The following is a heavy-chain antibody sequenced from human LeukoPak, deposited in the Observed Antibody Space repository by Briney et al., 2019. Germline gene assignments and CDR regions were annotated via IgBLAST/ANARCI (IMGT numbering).Heavy chain of an antibody. Sequence: SGTLSLTCAVSGGSVSSSNWWSWVRQPPGKGLEWIGEIYHSGSTNYNPSLKSRVTISVDKSKNQFSLKLSSVTAADTAVYFCASNTEGQQLGLNWGQGTLVTVSS. D-gene: IGHD6-13*01. CDR1: GGSVSSSNW. CDR2: IYHSGST. V-gene: IGHV4-4*02. CDR3: ASNTEGQQLGLN. J-gene: IGHJ4*02.